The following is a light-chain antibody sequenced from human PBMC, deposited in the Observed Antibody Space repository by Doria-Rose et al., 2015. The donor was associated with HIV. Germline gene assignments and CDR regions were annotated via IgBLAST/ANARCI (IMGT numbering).Light chain of an antibody. V-gene: IGKV3-20*01. CDR1: QSFSSTY. CDR2: DGS. CDR3: HQYGTSWM. J-gene: IGKJ1*01. Sequence: DIVMTQSSGTLSLSPGERATLSCRASQSFSSTYLAWYQQKPGQAPSLLIYDGSTRATGIPDRFSASGSGTDFTLTINRLEPEDFALYYCHQYGTSWMFGQGTKVGI.